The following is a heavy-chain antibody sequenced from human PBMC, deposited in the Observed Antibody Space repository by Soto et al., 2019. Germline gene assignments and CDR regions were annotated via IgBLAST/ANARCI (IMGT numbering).Heavy chain of an antibody. CDR2: INPNSGGT. J-gene: IGHJ4*02. D-gene: IGHD2-15*01. V-gene: IGHV1-2*02. CDR3: ARALQSCSGGSCYSWGWSGSFDS. Sequence: QVQLVQSGAEVKKPGASVKVSCKASGYTFTGYYMHWVRQAPGQGLEWMGWINPNSGGTNYAQRLQGGVTMTRDPPISTAYMELSRMRSDERAVYYCARALQSCSGGSCYSWGWSGSFDSWGQGTLVTVSS. CDR1: GYTFTGYY.